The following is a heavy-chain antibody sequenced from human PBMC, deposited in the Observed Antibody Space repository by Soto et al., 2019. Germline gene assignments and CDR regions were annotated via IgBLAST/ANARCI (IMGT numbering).Heavy chain of an antibody. CDR2: ISSSSSYI. J-gene: IGHJ4*02. CDR1: GLIFSSYG. Sequence: GGSLRLSCAASGLIFSSYGINWVRQAPGKGLEWVSGISSSSSYIYYADSVKGRFTISRDNAKNSLYLQMNSLRAEDTAVYYCARMYGDTSTYYPHYFDYWGQGNLVTVSS. V-gene: IGHV3-21*01. CDR3: ARMYGDTSTYYPHYFDY. D-gene: IGHD3-22*01.